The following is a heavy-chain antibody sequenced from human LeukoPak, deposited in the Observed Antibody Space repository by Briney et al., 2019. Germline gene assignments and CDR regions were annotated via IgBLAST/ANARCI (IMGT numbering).Heavy chain of an antibody. CDR2: IYPGDSRI. V-gene: IGHV5-51*03. CDR1: GDSFTSYW. Sequence: PGESPKLSCQGFGDSFTSYWIGWVRQMPGKGMEWVGVIYPGDSRIRYNPSFQGQVTISVDKSISTAYLQWVSLKASDTAMYYCACRDLTSSWSFPWGQGTLVTVSS. D-gene: IGHD2-2*01. J-gene: IGHJ5*02. CDR3: ACRDLTSSWSFP.